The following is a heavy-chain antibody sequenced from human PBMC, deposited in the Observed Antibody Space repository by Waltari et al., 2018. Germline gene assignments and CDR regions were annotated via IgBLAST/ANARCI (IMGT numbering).Heavy chain of an antibody. CDR2: IIPIYGRP. CDR1: GGTFGSYS. V-gene: IGHV1-69*01. J-gene: IGHJ3*01. D-gene: IGHD1-26*01. CDR3: ARRDLGFAFDV. Sequence: VHLVQSGAEMRKPGSSVKVSCKASGGTFGSYSIAWVRQAAGQGLEWLGGIIPIYGRPQHANNCQGSVTLTADASQTPVFLEMSGLRAEDTAIYFCARRDLGFAFDVWGQGTLVIVSS.